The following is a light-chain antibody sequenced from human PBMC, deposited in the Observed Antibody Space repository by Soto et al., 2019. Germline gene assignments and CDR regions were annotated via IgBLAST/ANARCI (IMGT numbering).Light chain of an antibody. Sequence: EIVLTQSPGSLSLSPGERATLSCRASQTVSSSSLAWYQQKPGQAPRLLIYGASSRATGIPDRFSGSGSGTDFTLTISRLEPEDFAVYYCQQYDSASWTFGQGTKVEIK. CDR3: QQYDSASWT. J-gene: IGKJ1*01. CDR1: QTVSSSS. CDR2: GAS. V-gene: IGKV3-20*01.